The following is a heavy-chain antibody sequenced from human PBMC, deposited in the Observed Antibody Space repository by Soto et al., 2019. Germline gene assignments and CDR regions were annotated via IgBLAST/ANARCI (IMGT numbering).Heavy chain of an antibody. V-gene: IGHV1-69*13. CDR2: IIPIFGTA. Sequence: ASVKVSFKASGGTFSSYAISWLRQAPGQGLEWMGGIIPIFGTANYAQKFQGRVTITADESTSTAYMELSSLRSEDTAVYYCARDPVYGSGSYQPRYYYYYGMDVWGQGTTVTVSS. CDR3: ARDPVYGSGSYQPRYYYYYGMDV. J-gene: IGHJ6*02. D-gene: IGHD3-10*01. CDR1: GGTFSSYA.